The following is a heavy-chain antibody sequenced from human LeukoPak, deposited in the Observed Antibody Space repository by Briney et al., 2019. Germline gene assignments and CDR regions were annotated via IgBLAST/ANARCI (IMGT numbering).Heavy chain of an antibody. V-gene: IGHV3-53*01. Sequence: GGSLRLSCAASGFTVSSNYMNWVRQAPGKGLEWVSVIYSGGSTYYADSVKGRFTISRDNSKNTLYLQMNSLRAEDTAVYYCAREGLLAGTRAFDIWGQGTMVTVSS. CDR2: IYSGGST. CDR1: GFTVSSNY. CDR3: AREGLLAGTRAFDI. J-gene: IGHJ3*02. D-gene: IGHD6-19*01.